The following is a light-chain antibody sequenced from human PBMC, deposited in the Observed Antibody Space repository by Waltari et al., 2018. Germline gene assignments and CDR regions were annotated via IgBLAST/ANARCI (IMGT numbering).Light chain of an antibody. V-gene: IGLV3-25*03. CDR1: ALGNQY. J-gene: IGLJ2*01. Sequence: SYELTQPPSVSVSPGQTARITCPGDALGNQYAYGYQQKPGQAPVVVKYKDRERPSGVPERFSGSISGTTVTLTISGAQAEDEADYYCQSADSRGTYVVFGGGTKLTVL. CDR2: KDR. CDR3: QSADSRGTYVV.